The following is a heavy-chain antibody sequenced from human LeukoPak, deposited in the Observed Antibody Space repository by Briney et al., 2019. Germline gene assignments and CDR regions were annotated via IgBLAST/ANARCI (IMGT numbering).Heavy chain of an antibody. V-gene: IGHV4-34*01. CDR3: ARGLGWFDP. J-gene: IGHJ5*02. Sequence: PSETLSLTCAVYGGSFSGYYWSWIRQPPGKGLEWIGEINHSGSTNYNPSLKSRVTISVDTSKNQFSLKLSSVTAADTAVYYRARGLGWFDPWGQGTLVTVSS. CDR2: INHSGST. CDR1: GGSFSGYY.